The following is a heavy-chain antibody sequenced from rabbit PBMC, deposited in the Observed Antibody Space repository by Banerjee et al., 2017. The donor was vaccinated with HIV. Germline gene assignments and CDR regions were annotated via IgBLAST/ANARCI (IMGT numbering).Heavy chain of an antibody. J-gene: IGHJ4*01. CDR3: VSSSGYPYYFNL. CDR1: GVDFSTNA. D-gene: IGHD1-1*01. Sequence: QEQLVESGGGLVQPEGSLTLTCKASGVDFSTNAMCWVRQAPGKGLEWIAYINTGNGYTSYASWVNGRFSISRSTNLNTVTLQLTSLTAADTATYFCVSSSGYPYYFNLWGPGTLVTVS. CDR2: INTGNGYT. V-gene: IGHV1S47*01.